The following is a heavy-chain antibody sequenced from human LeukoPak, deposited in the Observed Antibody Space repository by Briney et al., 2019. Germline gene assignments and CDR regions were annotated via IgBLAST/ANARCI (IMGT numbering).Heavy chain of an antibody. Sequence: GGSLRLSCAASGFTVSSNFMNWVRQAPGKGLEWVSVIYSGGSPYYADSVKGRFTISRDNSKNTLYLQMNSLRVEDTAVYYCTTRGGSFSIFDYWGQGTLVTVSS. V-gene: IGHV3-53*01. CDR3: TTRGGSFSIFDY. J-gene: IGHJ4*02. CDR1: GFTVSSNF. D-gene: IGHD1-26*01. CDR2: IYSGGSP.